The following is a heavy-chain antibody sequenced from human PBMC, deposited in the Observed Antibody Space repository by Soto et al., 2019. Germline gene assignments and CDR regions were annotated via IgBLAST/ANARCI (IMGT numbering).Heavy chain of an antibody. V-gene: IGHV1-2*04. CDR1: GYTFTGYY. D-gene: IGHD2-15*01. J-gene: IGHJ3*02. CDR2: INPNSGGT. CDR3: ARGGYCSGGSCYHDAFDT. Sequence: ASVKVSCKASGYTFTGYYMHWVRQAPGQGLEWMGWINPNSGGTNYAQKFQGWVTMTRDTSISTAYMELSRLRSDDTAVYYCARGGYCSGGSCYHDAFDTWRPGRMSTLSS.